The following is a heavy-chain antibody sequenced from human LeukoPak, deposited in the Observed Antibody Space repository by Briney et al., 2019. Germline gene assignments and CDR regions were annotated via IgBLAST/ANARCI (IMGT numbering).Heavy chain of an antibody. CDR3: ARGGGAAVAGFAHDY. Sequence: ASVKVSCKASGYTFTSYYMHWVRQAPGQRLEWMGMINPSVCSTSYAQKFQARITSTSDTSTSTVYMVLNSLRSEDTAVYYCARGGGAAVAGFAHDYWGQGTLVTVSS. J-gene: IGHJ4*02. V-gene: IGHV1-46*01. CDR2: INPSVCST. CDR1: GYTFTSYY. D-gene: IGHD6-19*01.